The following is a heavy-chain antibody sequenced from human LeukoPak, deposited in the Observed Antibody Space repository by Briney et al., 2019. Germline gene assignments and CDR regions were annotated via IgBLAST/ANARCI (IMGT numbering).Heavy chain of an antibody. CDR3: ASSTMVRGVIYFDY. CDR2: IYSGGST. Sequence: GGSLRLSCAASGFTVSSNYMSWVRQAPGKGLEWVSVIYSGGSTYYADSVKGRFTISRDNAKNSLYLQMNSLRAEDTAVYYCASSTMVRGVIYFDYWGQGTLVTVSS. D-gene: IGHD3-10*01. CDR1: GFTVSSNY. J-gene: IGHJ4*02. V-gene: IGHV3-53*01.